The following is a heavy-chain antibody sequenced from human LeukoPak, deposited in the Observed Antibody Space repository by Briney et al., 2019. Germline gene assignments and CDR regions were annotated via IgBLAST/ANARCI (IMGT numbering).Heavy chain of an antibody. CDR1: GGTFSSYA. J-gene: IGHJ4*02. Sequence: ASVKVSCKASGGTFSSYAISWVRQAPGQGLEWMGGIIPIFGTANYAQKFQGRVTITADESTSTAYMELSSLRSEDTAVYYCSTDGDVGRITINYWCQGARVTVSS. CDR3: STDGDVGRITINY. D-gene: IGHD3-3*01. V-gene: IGHV1-69*13. CDR2: IIPIFGTA.